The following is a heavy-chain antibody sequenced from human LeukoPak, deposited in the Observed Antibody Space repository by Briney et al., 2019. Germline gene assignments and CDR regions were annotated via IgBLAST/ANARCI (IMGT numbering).Heavy chain of an antibody. CDR1: VDSFSGYY. V-gene: IGHV4-34*01. J-gene: IGHJ4*02. CDR2: ITHSGST. D-gene: IGHD4-11*01. CDR3: ARATTITHNFDD. Sequence: SETLSLTCAVYVDSFSGYYWTWIRQPPGKGLEWIGEITHSGSTKYNPSLKSRVTISVDTSKNQFSLKLMSVTAADSAVYYCARATTITHNFDDWGQGTLVTVSS.